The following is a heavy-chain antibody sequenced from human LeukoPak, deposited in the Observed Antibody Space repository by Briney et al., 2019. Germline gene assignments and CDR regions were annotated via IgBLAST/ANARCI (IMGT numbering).Heavy chain of an antibody. Sequence: GGSLRLSCAASGFTFSSYSMNWVPQAPGKGLEWVSYISSSSSTIYYADSVKGRFTISRDNAKNSLYLQMNSLRAEDTAVYYCARVPVTYYDFWSGNYFDYWGQGTLVTVSS. J-gene: IGHJ4*02. CDR1: GFTFSSYS. CDR2: ISSSSSTI. D-gene: IGHD3-3*01. CDR3: ARVPVTYYDFWSGNYFDY. V-gene: IGHV3-48*01.